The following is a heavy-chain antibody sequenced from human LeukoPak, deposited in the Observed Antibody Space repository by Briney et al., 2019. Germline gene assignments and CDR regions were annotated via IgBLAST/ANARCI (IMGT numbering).Heavy chain of an antibody. Sequence: PSETLSLTCTVSGGSISSSSYYWGWIRQPPGKGLEWIGSIYYSGSTYYNPSLKSRVTISVDTSKNQFSLKLSSVTAADTAVYYCARQGTGSGYSFDYWGQGTLVTVSS. CDR2: IYYSGST. D-gene: IGHD3-3*01. V-gene: IGHV4-39*01. J-gene: IGHJ4*02. CDR1: GGSISSSSYY. CDR3: ARQGTGSGYSFDY.